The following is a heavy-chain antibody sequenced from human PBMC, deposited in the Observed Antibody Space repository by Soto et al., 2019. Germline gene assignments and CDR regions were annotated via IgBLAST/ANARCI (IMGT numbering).Heavy chain of an antibody. CDR3: ARDGYNLPGAFDI. CDR2: IWYDGSNK. Sequence: GGSLRLSCAASGFTFSSYGMHWVRQAPGKGLEWVAVIWYDGSNKYYADSVKGRFTISRDNSKNTLYLQMNSLRAEDTAVYYCARDGYNLPGAFDIWGQGTMVTV. D-gene: IGHD5-12*01. CDR1: GFTFSSYG. J-gene: IGHJ3*02. V-gene: IGHV3-33*01.